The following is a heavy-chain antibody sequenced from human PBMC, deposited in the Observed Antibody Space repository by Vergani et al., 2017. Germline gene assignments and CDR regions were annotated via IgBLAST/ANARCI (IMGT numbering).Heavy chain of an antibody. CDR3: ARDVLPWDGHYFEY. V-gene: IGHV3-23*04. D-gene: IGHD1-26*01. CDR1: GFDFSSYI. Sequence: QLVESGGGWVQPGGSLRLSCVVSGFDFSSYIMNWVRQAPGKGLEWVSVISGCGGRAKYADSVKGRFTVSRDNSKKTLYLQLNRVRAEDTAVYYCARDVLPWDGHYFEYWGQGTLVTVSS. J-gene: IGHJ4*02. CDR2: ISGCGGRA.